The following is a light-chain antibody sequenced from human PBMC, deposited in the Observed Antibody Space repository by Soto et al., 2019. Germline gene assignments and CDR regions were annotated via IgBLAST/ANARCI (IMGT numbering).Light chain of an antibody. CDR2: LGS. CDR1: QSLLHSNGYNY. Sequence: DIVMTESPLSLHVTPGEPASISCRSSQSLLHSNGYNYLHWYLQKPGQSPQLLIYLGSNRASGVHDRFSGSGSGTDFTLKISRVEAEDVGVYYCMQARQTPPWTFGQGTKLEIK. V-gene: IGKV2-28*01. J-gene: IGKJ2*02. CDR3: MQARQTPPWT.